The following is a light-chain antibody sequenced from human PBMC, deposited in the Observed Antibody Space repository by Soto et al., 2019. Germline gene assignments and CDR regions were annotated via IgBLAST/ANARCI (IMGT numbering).Light chain of an antibody. J-gene: IGKJ5*01. Sequence: DIQMTQSPSTLSASVGDRVTITCRASQSIVGWLAWYQLKPGKAPKLLIYKASSLESGVPSRFSGSGSGTEFTLTISSLQPDDFATYYCQQYNTYSITFGQGTRLEIK. CDR3: QQYNTYSIT. CDR1: QSIVGW. V-gene: IGKV1-5*03. CDR2: KAS.